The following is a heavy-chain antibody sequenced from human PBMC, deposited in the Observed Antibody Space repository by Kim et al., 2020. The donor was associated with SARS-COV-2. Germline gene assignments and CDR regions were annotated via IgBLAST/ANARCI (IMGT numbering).Heavy chain of an antibody. V-gene: IGHV3-64D*09. Sequence: YYADSVKGRFTISRDNSKNTLYLQMSSLRAEDTAVYYCVNGGSSGWYGDYWGQGTLVTVSS. J-gene: IGHJ4*02. CDR3: VNGGSSGWYGDY. D-gene: IGHD6-19*01.